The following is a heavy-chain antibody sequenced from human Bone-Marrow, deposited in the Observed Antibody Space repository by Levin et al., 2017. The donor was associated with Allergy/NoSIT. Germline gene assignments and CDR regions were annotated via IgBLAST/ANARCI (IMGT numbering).Heavy chain of an antibody. J-gene: IGHJ4*02. D-gene: IGHD2-2*01. Sequence: TSETLSLTCAVYGGSFSGYYWSWIRQPPGKGLEWIGEINHSGSTNYNPSLKSRVTISVDTSKNQFSLKLSSVTAADTAVYYCARGARGKYCSSTSCSSSPRYHSWGQGTLVTVSS. CDR1: GGSFSGYY. V-gene: IGHV4-34*01. CDR2: INHSGST. CDR3: ARGARGKYCSSTSCSSSPRYHS.